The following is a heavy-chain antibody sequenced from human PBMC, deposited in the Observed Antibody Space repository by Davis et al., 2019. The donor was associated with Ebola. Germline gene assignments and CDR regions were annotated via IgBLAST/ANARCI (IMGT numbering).Heavy chain of an antibody. J-gene: IGHJ6*02. Sequence: SETLSLTCTVSGGSISSSSYYWGWIRQPPGKGLEWIGSIYYSGSTYYNPSLKSRVTISVDTSKNQFSLRLSSVTAADTAVYYCARVRAWSKTYYYGMDVWGQGTTVTVSS. CDR2: IYYSGST. CDR1: GGSISSSSYY. V-gene: IGHV4-39*01. CDR3: ARVRAWSKTYYYGMDV. D-gene: IGHD3-3*01.